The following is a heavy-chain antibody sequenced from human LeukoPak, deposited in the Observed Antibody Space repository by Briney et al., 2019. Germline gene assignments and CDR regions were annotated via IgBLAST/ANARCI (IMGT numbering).Heavy chain of an antibody. CDR2: INHSGST. V-gene: IGHV4-34*01. Sequence: PSETLSLTCAVYGGSFSGYYWSWIRQPPGKGLEWIGEINHSGSTNYNPSLKSRVTISVDTSKNQFSLKLSSVTAADTAVYYCARVKPGYQLWRIVGPFDYWGQGTLVTGSS. CDR3: ARVKPGYQLWRIVGPFDY. D-gene: IGHD2-2*01. J-gene: IGHJ4*02. CDR1: GGSFSGYY.